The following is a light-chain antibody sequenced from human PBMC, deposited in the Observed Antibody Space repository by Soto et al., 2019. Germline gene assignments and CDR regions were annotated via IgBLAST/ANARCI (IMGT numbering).Light chain of an antibody. Sequence: DIQMTQSPSSLSASVGDRVSITCQASQDIKNYLSWYQQKPGKAPKLLNYDASNLETGVPSRFIGSGSGTDFTFTISSLQPEDIARYFCQQYDDLPLTFGGGTKVEIQ. V-gene: IGKV1-33*01. CDR3: QQYDDLPLT. CDR1: QDIKNY. CDR2: DAS. J-gene: IGKJ4*01.